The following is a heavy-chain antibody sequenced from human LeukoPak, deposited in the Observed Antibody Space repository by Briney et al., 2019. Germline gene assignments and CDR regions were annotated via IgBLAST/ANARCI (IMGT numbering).Heavy chain of an antibody. CDR2: IYYSGTT. CDR1: GGSISTYY. CDR3: ARGGPPGYYYDYYMDV. V-gene: IGHV4-59*01. Sequence: SETLSLTCTVSGGSISTYYWNWIRQPPGKGLEWIGYIYYSGTTNYNPSLKSRVSMSVDTSKNQFSLKLSSVTAADTAVYFCARGGPPGYYYDYYMDVWGKGTTVTISS. J-gene: IGHJ6*03.